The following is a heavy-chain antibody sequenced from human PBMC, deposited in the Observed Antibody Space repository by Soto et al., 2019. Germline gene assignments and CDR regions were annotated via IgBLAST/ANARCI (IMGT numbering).Heavy chain of an antibody. Sequence: GESLKIPCKGSGYSFPSYWIGWVRQMPGKGPEWMGIIYPGDSDTRYSPSFQGQVTISADKSISTAYLQWSSLKASDTAMYYCVRRARQGAYDSSGYYYWFDPWGQGTLVTVS. J-gene: IGHJ5*02. D-gene: IGHD3-22*01. CDR2: IYPGDSDT. V-gene: IGHV5-51*01. CDR3: VRRARQGAYDSSGYYYWFDP. CDR1: GYSFPSYW.